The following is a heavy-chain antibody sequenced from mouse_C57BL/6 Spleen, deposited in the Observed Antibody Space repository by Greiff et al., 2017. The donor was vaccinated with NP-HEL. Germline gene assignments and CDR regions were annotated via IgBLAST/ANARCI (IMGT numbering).Heavy chain of an antibody. CDR2: IDPSDSYT. CDR1: GYTFTSYW. Sequence: QVQLQQPGAELVMPGASVKLSCKASGYTFTSYWMHWVKQRPGQGLEWIGEIDPSDSYTNYNQKFKGKSTLTADKSSSTAYMQLSSLTSEGSAVYDCARPHYYGSSDRGWYFDVWGTGTTVTVSS. CDR3: ARPHYYGSSDRGWYFDV. J-gene: IGHJ1*03. V-gene: IGHV1-69*01. D-gene: IGHD1-1*01.